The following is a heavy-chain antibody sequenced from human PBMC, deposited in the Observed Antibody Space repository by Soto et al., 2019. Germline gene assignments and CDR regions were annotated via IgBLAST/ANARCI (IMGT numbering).Heavy chain of an antibody. Sequence: QVQLVQSGAEVKKPGSSVKVSCKASGGTFSSYAISWVRQAPGQGLEWMGGIIPIFGTANYAQKFQGRVTITADESTSTAYMELSSLRSKDTAVYYCARENPGVVITPQYFDYWGQGTLVTVSS. CDR3: ARENPGVVITPQYFDY. CDR1: GGTFSSYA. J-gene: IGHJ4*02. D-gene: IGHD3-22*01. V-gene: IGHV1-69*01. CDR2: IIPIFGTA.